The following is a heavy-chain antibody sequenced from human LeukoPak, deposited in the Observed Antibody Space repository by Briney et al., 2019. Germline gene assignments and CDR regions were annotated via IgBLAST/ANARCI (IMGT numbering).Heavy chain of an antibody. Sequence: ASVKVSCKASGYTFTSFYMHWVRQAPGQGLEWMGIINPSSGSASNAQKFQGRVTMTRDTSTSTVYMELSSLRSEDTAVYYCARDGEYYDSRGSYFDSWGQGTLVTVSS. V-gene: IGHV1-46*01. CDR1: GYTFTSFY. D-gene: IGHD3-22*01. J-gene: IGHJ4*02. CDR2: INPSSGSA. CDR3: ARDGEYYDSRGSYFDS.